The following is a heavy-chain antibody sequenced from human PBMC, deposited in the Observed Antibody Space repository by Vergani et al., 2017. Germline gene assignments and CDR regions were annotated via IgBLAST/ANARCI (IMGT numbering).Heavy chain of an antibody. J-gene: IGHJ4*02. D-gene: IGHD4-17*01. CDR1: GGSISSGGYS. CDR2: IYHSGST. CDR3: ARGPGWASTVTTEGAGDY. Sequence: QLQLQESGSGLVKPSQTLSLTCAVSGGSISSGGYSWSWIRQPPGKGLEWIGYIYHSGSTYYNPSLKSRVTISVDTSKNQFSLKLSSVTAADTAVYYCARGPGWASTVTTEGAGDYWGQGTLVTVSS. V-gene: IGHV4-30-2*05.